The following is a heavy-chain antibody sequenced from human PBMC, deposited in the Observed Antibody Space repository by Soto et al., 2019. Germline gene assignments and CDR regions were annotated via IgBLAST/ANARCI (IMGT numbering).Heavy chain of an antibody. J-gene: IGHJ6*02. D-gene: IGHD6-13*01. CDR2: ISGSGGKS. CDR1: GVTFITYA. V-gene: IGHV3-23*01. CDR3: AKDTAAENYGMDV. Sequence: TGGSLRLSCAGSGVTFITYAMSWVRQAPGKGLEWVSTISGSGGKSYYADSVKGRFTISRDKSKNTLYLQMNSLRAEDTAVYYCAKDTAAENYGMDVWGQGTTVTVSS.